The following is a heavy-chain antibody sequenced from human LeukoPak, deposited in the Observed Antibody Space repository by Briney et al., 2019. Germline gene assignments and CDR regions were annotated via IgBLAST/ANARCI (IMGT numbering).Heavy chain of an antibody. Sequence: SETLSLTCTVSGGSISSYYRSWIRQPPGKGLEWIGYISYSGGTYYNPSLKSRLGISVDTSKNQFSLKLSSVTAADTAVYYCASTSKYIGSGRDDSFDIWGQETMVTVSS. J-gene: IGHJ3*02. CDR2: ISYSGGT. CDR1: GGSISSYY. CDR3: ASTSKYIGSGRDDSFDI. D-gene: IGHD3-10*01. V-gene: IGHV4-59*06.